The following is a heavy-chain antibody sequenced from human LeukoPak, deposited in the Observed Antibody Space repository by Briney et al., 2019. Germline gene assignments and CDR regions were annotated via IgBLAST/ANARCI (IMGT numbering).Heavy chain of an antibody. CDR3: ARAGIPGNYCMDV. J-gene: IGHJ6*02. Sequence: SETLSLTCAVYGGSFSGYYWSWIRQPPGKGLEWIGEINHSGSTNYNPSLKSRVTISVDTSKNQFSLKLSSVTAADTAVYYCARAGIPGNYCMDVWGQGNTVTVSS. D-gene: IGHD6-13*01. V-gene: IGHV4-34*01. CDR1: GGSFSGYY. CDR2: INHSGST.